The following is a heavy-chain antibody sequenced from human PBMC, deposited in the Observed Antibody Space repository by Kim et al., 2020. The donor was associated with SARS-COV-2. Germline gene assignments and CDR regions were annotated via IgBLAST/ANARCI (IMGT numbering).Heavy chain of an antibody. Sequence: SGPTLVNPTQTLTLTCTFSGFSLSTSGVGVGWIRQPPGKALEWLALIYWDDDKRYSPSLKSRLTITKDTSKNQVVLTMTNMDPVDTATYYCAHSLDYDILTGYTGFDYWGQGTLVTVSS. CDR3: AHSLDYDILTGYTGFDY. CDR1: GFSLSTSGVG. J-gene: IGHJ4*02. D-gene: IGHD3-9*01. CDR2: IYWDDDK. V-gene: IGHV2-5*02.